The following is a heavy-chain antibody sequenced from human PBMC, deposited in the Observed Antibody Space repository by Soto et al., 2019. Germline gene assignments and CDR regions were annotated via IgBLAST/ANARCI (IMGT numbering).Heavy chain of an antibody. CDR1: GYTFTNYY. J-gene: IGHJ5*02. Sequence: GASVKVSCKASGYTFTNYYIHCVRQAPGQGLEWMGIINPSGGGTNYAQKFQDRVTMTRDTSTSTVYMELRSLRSEDTAVYYCARSVGLVPAAAGWFDTWGQGTLVTVSS. V-gene: IGHV1-46*03. D-gene: IGHD2-2*01. CDR3: ARSVGLVPAAAGWFDT. CDR2: INPSGGGT.